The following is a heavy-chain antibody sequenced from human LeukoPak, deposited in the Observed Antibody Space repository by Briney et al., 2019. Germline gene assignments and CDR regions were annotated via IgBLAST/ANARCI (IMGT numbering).Heavy chain of an antibody. CDR3: ARGRSPLWYYGMDV. CDR2: ISAYNGNT. D-gene: IGHD2-21*01. Sequence: GASVTVSCKASGYTFTSYGISWVRQAPGQGLEWMGWISAYNGNTNYAQKLQGRVTMTTDTSTSTAYMELRSLRSDDTAVYYCARGRSPLWYYGMDVWGQGTTVTVSS. J-gene: IGHJ6*02. V-gene: IGHV1-18*01. CDR1: GYTFTSYG.